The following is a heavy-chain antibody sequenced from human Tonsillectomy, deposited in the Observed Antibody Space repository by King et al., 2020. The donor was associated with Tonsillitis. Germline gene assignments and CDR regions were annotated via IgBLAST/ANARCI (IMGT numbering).Heavy chain of an antibody. Sequence: QLVQSGAEVNKPGASLRISCKGSGYSFTSYWISWVRQMPGKGLEWMGRIDPGDSYTNYSPSFQGHVTISADTSISTAYLEWRSLKASDTATYYCARRDYDTLTDNYYGLDVWGQGTTVTVSS. CDR3: ARRDYDTLTDNYYGLDV. J-gene: IGHJ6*02. V-gene: IGHV5-10-1*03. CDR2: IDPGDSYT. CDR1: GYSFTSYW. D-gene: IGHD3-9*01.